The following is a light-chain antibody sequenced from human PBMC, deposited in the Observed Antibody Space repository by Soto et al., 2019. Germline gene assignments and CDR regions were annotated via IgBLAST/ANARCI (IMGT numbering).Light chain of an antibody. Sequence: QSVLTQPPSVSGAPGQRVTISCTGSSSNIGAGYDVHWYQQLPGTAPKLLIYGNSNRPSGVPDRFSGSKSGTSASLAITGLQAEDEADYYCQSYASSLVVFGGGTKVPVL. CDR1: SSNIGAGYD. J-gene: IGLJ2*01. CDR2: GNS. V-gene: IGLV1-40*01. CDR3: QSYASSLVV.